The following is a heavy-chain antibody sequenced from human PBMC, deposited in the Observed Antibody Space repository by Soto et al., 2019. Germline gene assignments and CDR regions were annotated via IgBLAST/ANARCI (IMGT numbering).Heavy chain of an antibody. D-gene: IGHD1-26*01. V-gene: IGHV4-30-2*01. J-gene: IGHJ3*02. Sequence: QLQLQESGSGLVKPSQTLSLTCAVSGGYISGGYYSWGWIRQPPGKYLEWIGFIYNSGSTYYNSSLKSRVTISVDRSKNHFFLNLTSVNAADTAVYYCATYCKFFQIWGQGTKVTVSS. CDR3: ATYCKFFQI. CDR1: GGYISGGYYS. CDR2: IYNSGST.